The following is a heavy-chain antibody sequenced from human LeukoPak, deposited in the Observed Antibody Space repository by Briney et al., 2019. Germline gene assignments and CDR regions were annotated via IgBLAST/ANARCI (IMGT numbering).Heavy chain of an antibody. J-gene: IGHJ3*02. CDR3: AKCPNDAFDI. V-gene: IGHV4-39*02. Sequence: PSETLSLTCTVSGGSISSNSYYWGWIRQPPGKGLEWIGSFYYSGSTYYNSSLKSRVTISVDTSKNHFSLKLSSVTAADTAVYYCAKCPNDAFDIWGQGTMVTVSS. CDR1: GGSISSNSYY. D-gene: IGHD2-2*01. CDR2: FYYSGST.